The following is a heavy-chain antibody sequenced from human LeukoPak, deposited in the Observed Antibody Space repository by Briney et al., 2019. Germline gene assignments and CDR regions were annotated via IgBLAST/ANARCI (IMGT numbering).Heavy chain of an antibody. CDR2: ISSSSSYI. D-gene: IGHD3-22*01. CDR3: ARDEAIVVVIPFDI. J-gene: IGHJ3*02. Sequence: GGSLRLSCAASGFTFSSYSMNWVRQAPGKGLEWVSSISSSSSYIYYADSVEGRFTISRDNAKNSLYLQMNSLRAEDTAVYYCARDEAIVVVIPFDIWGQGTMVTVSS. CDR1: GFTFSSYS. V-gene: IGHV3-21*01.